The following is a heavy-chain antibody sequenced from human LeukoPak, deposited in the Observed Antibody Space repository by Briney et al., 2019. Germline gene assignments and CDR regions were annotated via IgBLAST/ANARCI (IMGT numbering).Heavy chain of an antibody. CDR2: IYPGDSDT. Sequence: GESLKISCKGSGYSFTSYWIGWVRQMPGKGLEWMGIIYPGDSDTRYSPSFQGQVTISADKSISTAYLQWSSLKASDTVMYYCARSSQYYDFWSGYPTYYMDVWGKGTTVTVSS. CDR3: ARSSQYYDFWSGYPTYYMDV. V-gene: IGHV5-51*01. D-gene: IGHD3-3*01. CDR1: GYSFTSYW. J-gene: IGHJ6*03.